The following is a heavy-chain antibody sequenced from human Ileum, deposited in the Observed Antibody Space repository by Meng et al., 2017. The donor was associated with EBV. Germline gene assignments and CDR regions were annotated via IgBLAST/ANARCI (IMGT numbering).Heavy chain of an antibody. CDR3: ARGAYMYGSPQYFFDF. CDR1: GYSFTSYY. CDR2: IYPSGGHT. D-gene: IGHD5-18*01. Sequence: QVHLVQSGAEVKRPXXXXXXXCKASGYSFTSYYIHWVRQAPGQGLEWMGIIYPSGGHTRSAQKFQDRVTMTSDTSTSAVYMDVSSLRSEDTAVYYCARGAYMYGSPQYFFDFWGQGTLVTVSS. V-gene: IGHV1-46*01. J-gene: IGHJ4*02.